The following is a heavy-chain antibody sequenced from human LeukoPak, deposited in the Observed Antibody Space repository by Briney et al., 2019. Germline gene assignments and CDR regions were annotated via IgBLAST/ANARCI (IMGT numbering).Heavy chain of an antibody. V-gene: IGHV4-59*01. J-gene: IGHJ4*02. CDR1: GGSISSYY. CDR3: ARTTRDYGDSYFDS. CDR2: IYYSGII. D-gene: IGHD4-17*01. Sequence: SETLSLTCTVSGGSISSYYWNWIRQSPGKGLEWIGYIYYSGIINYNPSLVSRITISMDTSKSQFSLKLSSVTAADTAIYFCARTTRDYGDSYFDSWGQGTLVTVSS.